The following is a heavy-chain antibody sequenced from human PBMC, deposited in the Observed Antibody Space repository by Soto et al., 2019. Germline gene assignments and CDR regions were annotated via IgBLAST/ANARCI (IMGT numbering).Heavy chain of an antibody. V-gene: IGHV4-59*08. D-gene: IGHD2-21*01. CDR3: ARRYCVNLDY. CDR1: GGSISSYY. CDR2: IYYSGST. Sequence: QVQLQESGPGLVKPSETLSLTCTVSGGSISSYYWSWIRQPPGKGLEWIGYIYYSGSTNYNPSLKSRVTISVDTSKNQFSLKLSSVTAADTAVYYCARRYCVNLDYWGQGTLVTVSS. J-gene: IGHJ4*02.